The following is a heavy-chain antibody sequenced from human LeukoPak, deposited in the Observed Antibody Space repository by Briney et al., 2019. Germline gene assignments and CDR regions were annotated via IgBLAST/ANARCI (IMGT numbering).Heavy chain of an antibody. Sequence: GGSLRLSCAASGFTFSSYGMHWVRQAPGKGLEWVAFIRYDGSNKYYADSVKGRFTISRDNSKNTLYLQMNSLRAEDTAVYYCAKDQATTGGEGVTGDYWGQGTLVTVSS. D-gene: IGHD1-26*01. CDR1: GFTFSSYG. CDR3: AKDQATTGGEGVTGDY. V-gene: IGHV3-30*02. CDR2: IRYDGSNK. J-gene: IGHJ4*02.